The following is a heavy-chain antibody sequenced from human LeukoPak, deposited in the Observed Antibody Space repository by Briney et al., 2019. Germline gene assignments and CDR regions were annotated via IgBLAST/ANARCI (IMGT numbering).Heavy chain of an antibody. J-gene: IGHJ4*01. V-gene: IGHV3-7*01. D-gene: IGHD1-26*01. CDR3: ARGGYSGSYLVNYFDY. CDR2: IKQDGSEK. CDR1: GFTFSSYW. Sequence: GGSLRLSCAASGFTFSSYWMSWVRQAPGKGLEWVANIKQDGSEKYYVDSVKGRFTISRDNAKNSLYLQMNSLRAEDTAVYYCARGGYSGSYLVNYFDYWCHGTLVTVSS.